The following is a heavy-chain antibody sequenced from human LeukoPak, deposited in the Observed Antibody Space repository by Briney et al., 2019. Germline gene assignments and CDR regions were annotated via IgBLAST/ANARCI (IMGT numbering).Heavy chain of an antibody. J-gene: IGHJ4*02. CDR2: VFRLQTVRT. D-gene: IGHD2-8*01. CDR3: ARVLHAPYLIDS. CDR1: DSSITSTYY. Sequence: SETLSLTCTVSDSSITSTYYRAWFRQPPGKGLEWIATVFRLQTVRTFYNPSLESRVTMSLDPSQNQFSLNLTSVTAADTALYFCARVLHAPYLIDSWGQGTLVTVSS. V-gene: IGHV4-38-2*02.